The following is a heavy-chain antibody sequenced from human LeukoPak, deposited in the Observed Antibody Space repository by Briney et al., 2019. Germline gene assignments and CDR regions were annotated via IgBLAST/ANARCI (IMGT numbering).Heavy chain of an antibody. CDR1: GGSISSYY. J-gene: IGHJ4*02. V-gene: IGHV4-59*01. Sequence: PSETLSLTCTVSGGSISSYYWSWIRQPPGKGLEWIGYIYYSGSTNYNPSLKSRVTISVDTSKNQFSLKLSSVTAADTAVYYCARDRAEWELLPIYDYWGQGTLVTVSS. D-gene: IGHD1-26*01. CDR3: ARDRAEWELLPIYDY. CDR2: IYYSGST.